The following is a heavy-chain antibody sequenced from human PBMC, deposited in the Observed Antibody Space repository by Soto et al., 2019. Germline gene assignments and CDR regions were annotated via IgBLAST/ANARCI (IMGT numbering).Heavy chain of an antibody. CDR3: ARDVKQQLVPGFYDY. J-gene: IGHJ4*02. CDR2: ISAYNGNT. D-gene: IGHD6-13*01. Sequence: ASVKVSCKASGYTFASYGISWVRQAPGQGLEWMGWISAYNGNTNYAQKLQGRVTMTTDTSTSTAYMELRSLRSDDTAVYYCARDVKQQLVPGFYDYWGQGTLVTVSS. V-gene: IGHV1-18*01. CDR1: GYTFASYG.